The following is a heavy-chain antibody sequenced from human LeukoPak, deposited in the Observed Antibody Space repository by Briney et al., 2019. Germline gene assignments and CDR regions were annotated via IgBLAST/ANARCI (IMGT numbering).Heavy chain of an antibody. Sequence: PSETLSLTCTVSGGSISSYYWSWIRQPPGKGLEWIGYIYYSGSTNYNPSLKSRVTISVDTSKNQFSLKLSSVTAADTAVYYCARDSGGAAANLDYWGQGTLVTVSS. CDR1: GGSISSYY. D-gene: IGHD6-13*01. CDR2: IYYSGST. V-gene: IGHV4-59*01. J-gene: IGHJ4*02. CDR3: ARDSGGAAANLDY.